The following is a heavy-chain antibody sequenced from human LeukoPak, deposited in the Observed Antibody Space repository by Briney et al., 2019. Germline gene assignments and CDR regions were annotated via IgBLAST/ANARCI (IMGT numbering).Heavy chain of an antibody. CDR2: IDWDDDK. J-gene: IGHJ4*02. D-gene: IGHD6-13*01. CDR3: AWTIATPTYYFDY. CDR1: GFSLNLAGMR. V-gene: IGHV2-70*04. Sequence: SGPALVKPTQTLTLTCTFSGFSLNLAGMRVSWIRQPPGKALEWLARIDWDDDKVYSTSLRTRLSISKDTSKNQVVLTMTDMDPVDTATYYCAWTIATPTYYFDYWGQGTLVTVCS.